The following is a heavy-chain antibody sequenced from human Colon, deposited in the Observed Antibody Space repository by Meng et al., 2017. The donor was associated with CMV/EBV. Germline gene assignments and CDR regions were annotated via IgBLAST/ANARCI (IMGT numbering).Heavy chain of an antibody. CDR1: GFSFSNYA. J-gene: IGHJ3*01. CDR3: AREPSHAAFDL. Sequence: GGSLRLSCAASGFSFSNYAMNWVRQAPGKGLEYVSSITTSGDYVFYADSVKGRFIISRDNAKNLLPLQMDSLTARDTAVYYCAREPSHAAFDLWGQGTMVTVSS. V-gene: IGHV3-21*06. CDR2: ITTSGDYV.